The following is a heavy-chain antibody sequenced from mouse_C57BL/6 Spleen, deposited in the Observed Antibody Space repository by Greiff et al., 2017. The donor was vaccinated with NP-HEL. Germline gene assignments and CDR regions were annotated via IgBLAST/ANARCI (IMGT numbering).Heavy chain of an antibody. Sequence: VQLQQSGPELVKPGASVKISCKASGYTFTDYYMNRVKQSHGKSLEWIGDINPNNGGTSYNQKFKGKATLTVDKSSSTAYMELRSLTSEDSAVYYCAPLDGYYVDYYAMDYWGQGTSVTVSS. J-gene: IGHJ4*01. CDR2: INPNNGGT. CDR3: APLDGYYVDYYAMDY. V-gene: IGHV1-26*01. D-gene: IGHD2-3*01. CDR1: GYTFTDYY.